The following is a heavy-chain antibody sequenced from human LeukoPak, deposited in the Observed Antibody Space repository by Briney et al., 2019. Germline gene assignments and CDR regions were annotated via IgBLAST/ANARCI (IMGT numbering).Heavy chain of an antibody. CDR3: ARDAYTTTSNWLDP. D-gene: IGHD4-17*01. Sequence: PGGSLGLSCEASGFTLNKYWMHWVRQAPGKGLVWVSRITGDGSDIAYADSVKGRFTVSRDDAKNILFLQMTSLRVEDTAIYYCARDAYTTTSNWLDPWGQGTLVTVSS. CDR1: GFTLNKYW. CDR2: ITGDGSDI. V-gene: IGHV3-74*01. J-gene: IGHJ5*02.